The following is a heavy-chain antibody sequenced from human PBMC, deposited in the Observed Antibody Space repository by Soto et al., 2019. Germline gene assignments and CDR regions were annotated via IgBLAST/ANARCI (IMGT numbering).Heavy chain of an antibody. D-gene: IGHD2-15*01. Sequence: ASVKVSCKASGYTFTSYGISWVRQAPGQGLEWMGWISAYNGNTNYAQKLQGRVTMTTDTSTSTAYMELRSLRSDDTAVYYCAREGMRYCSGGSCYRGYYFDYWGQGTLVTVSS. CDR3: AREGMRYCSGGSCYRGYYFDY. J-gene: IGHJ4*02. CDR1: GYTFTSYG. CDR2: ISAYNGNT. V-gene: IGHV1-18*04.